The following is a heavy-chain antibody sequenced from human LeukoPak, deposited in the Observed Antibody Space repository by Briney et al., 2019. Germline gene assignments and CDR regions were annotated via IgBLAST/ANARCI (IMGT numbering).Heavy chain of an antibody. CDR3: ATAAGYDSSGYWTLDY. CDR2: ISWNSGSI. Sequence: GGSLRLSCAASGFTFDDYAMHWVRQAPGKGLEWVSGISWNSGSIGYADSVKGRFTISRDNAKNSLYLQMNSLRAEDTALYYCATAAGYDSSGYWTLDYWGQGTLVTVSS. V-gene: IGHV3-9*01. J-gene: IGHJ4*02. D-gene: IGHD3-22*01. CDR1: GFTFDDYA.